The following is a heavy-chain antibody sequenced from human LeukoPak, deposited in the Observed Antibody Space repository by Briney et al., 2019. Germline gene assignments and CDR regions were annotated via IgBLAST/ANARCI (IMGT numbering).Heavy chain of an antibody. J-gene: IGHJ2*01. CDR2: IYYSGNT. CDR1: ADSISRGSYY. V-gene: IGHV4-39*01. D-gene: IGHD4-11*01. Sequence: SQTLSLTCTVSADSISRGSYYWTWIRQPAGKGLEWIGSIYYSGNTYYNPSLKSRVTISVDTSKNQFSLKLSSVTAADTAVYYCARMTTVWYFDLWGRGTLVTVSS. CDR3: ARMTTVWYFDL.